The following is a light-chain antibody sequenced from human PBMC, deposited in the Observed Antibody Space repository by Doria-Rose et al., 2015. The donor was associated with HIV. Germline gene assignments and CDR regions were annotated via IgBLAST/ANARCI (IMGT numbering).Light chain of an antibody. CDR2: CAS. V-gene: IGKV4-1*01. J-gene: IGKJ3*01. CDR1: QSLLYTSKNY. Sequence: TQSPESLGMSLGERATLNCKSNQSLLYTSKNYLAWYQQKPGQPPTLLIYCASTRQSGVPARFSSSGSETDFTLTISSLEAEDVAVYYCQQYYDTPSFGPGTTVDIK. CDR3: QQYYDTPS.